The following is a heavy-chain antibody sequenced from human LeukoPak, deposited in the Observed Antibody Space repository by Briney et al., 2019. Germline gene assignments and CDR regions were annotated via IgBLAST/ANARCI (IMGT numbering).Heavy chain of an antibody. J-gene: IGHJ5*02. Sequence: SETLSLTCTVSGGSLISSSYYWGWIRQPPGKGLEWIGSIYSSGSTYYNPSLKSRVTISVDTSKNQFSLNLISVTAADTAVYYCARSPQGTATTANWLDPWGQGTLVTVSS. V-gene: IGHV4-39*07. CDR1: GGSLISSSYY. CDR2: IYSSGST. CDR3: ARSPQGTATTANWLDP. D-gene: IGHD4-17*01.